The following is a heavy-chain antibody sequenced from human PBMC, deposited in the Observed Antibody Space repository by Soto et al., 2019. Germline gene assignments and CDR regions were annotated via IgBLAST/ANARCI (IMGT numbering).Heavy chain of an antibody. D-gene: IGHD6-19*01. CDR1: SVSNAW. J-gene: IGHJ4*02. CDR2: IKSKTDGGTT. V-gene: IGHV3-15*07. CDR3: TTEAAVAGSENY. Sequence: SVSNAWMNWVRQTPGKGLEWVGRIKSKTDGGTTDYAARVKGRFTISRDDSKNTLYLQMNSLKTEDTAVYYYTTEAAVAGSENYWGQGTLVSVSS.